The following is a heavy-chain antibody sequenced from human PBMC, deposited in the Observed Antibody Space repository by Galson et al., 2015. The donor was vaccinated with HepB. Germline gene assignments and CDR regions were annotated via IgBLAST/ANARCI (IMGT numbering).Heavy chain of an antibody. Sequence: SLRLSCAASGFTFDDYAMHWVRQVPGKGLEWVSGISFNSGSIDYADSVEGRFTISRDNAKNSLYLQMNSLRAEDTAVYYCARVKRGGWYSFYYYGMDVWGQGTTVTVSS. CDR1: GFTFDDYA. CDR2: ISFNSGSI. CDR3: ARVKRGGWYSFYYYGMDV. D-gene: IGHD2-15*01. J-gene: IGHJ6*02. V-gene: IGHV3-9*01.